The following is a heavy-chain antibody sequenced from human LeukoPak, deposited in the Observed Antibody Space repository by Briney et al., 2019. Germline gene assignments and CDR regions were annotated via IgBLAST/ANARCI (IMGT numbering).Heavy chain of an antibody. Sequence: GRSLRLSCAASGFTFSTCGMHWVRQAPGKGLEWVALISYDGSNKYYTDSVKGRFTISRDNSKNTLYLQMNSLRADDTAVYHCAKDPRGGFGELSWGIDYWGQGTLVTVSS. J-gene: IGHJ4*02. V-gene: IGHV3-30*18. CDR2: ISYDGSNK. CDR1: GFTFSTCG. D-gene: IGHD3-10*01. CDR3: AKDPRGGFGELSWGIDY.